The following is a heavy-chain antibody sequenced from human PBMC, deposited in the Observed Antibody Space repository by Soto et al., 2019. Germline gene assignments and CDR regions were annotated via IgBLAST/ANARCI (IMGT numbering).Heavy chain of an antibody. V-gene: IGHV3-20*04. CDR1: GFTCDDYG. CDR3: AREVVAAPASYYSGMDV. J-gene: IGHJ6*02. D-gene: IGHD2-15*01. CDR2: INWNGGST. Sequence: EVQLVESGGGVVRPGGSLRLSCAASGFTCDDYGMSWVRQAPGKGLAWVSGINWNGGSTGYADSVKGRFTISRDNAKNSLYLQMNSLRAEDTALYYCAREVVAAPASYYSGMDVWGQGTTVTVSS.